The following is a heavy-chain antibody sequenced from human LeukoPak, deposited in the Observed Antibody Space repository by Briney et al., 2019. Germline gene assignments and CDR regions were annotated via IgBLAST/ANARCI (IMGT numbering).Heavy chain of an antibody. Sequence: PGGSLRLSCAASGFAFSSYAMSWVREAPGKGLEWVSTIVNSGGGTNYADSVKGRFTISRDNSKNTLYLQMNSLRAEDTAVYYCAKPDVEEWIQLHSFFDYWGQGTLVTVSS. J-gene: IGHJ4*02. CDR2: IVNSGGGT. D-gene: IGHD5-18*01. CDR3: AKPDVEEWIQLHSFFDY. V-gene: IGHV3-23*01. CDR1: GFAFSSYA.